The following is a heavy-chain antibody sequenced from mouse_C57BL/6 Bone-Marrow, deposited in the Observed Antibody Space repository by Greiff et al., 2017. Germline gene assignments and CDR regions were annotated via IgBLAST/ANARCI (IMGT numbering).Heavy chain of an antibody. Sequence: VQLQQSGAELVRPGASVKLSCKASGFIIKDDYMHWVKQRPEQGLEGIGWIDPENGDTEYASKFQGKATITADTSSNTAYLQLSSLTSEDTAVYYCTLGGFAYWGQGTLVTVSA. J-gene: IGHJ3*01. CDR3: TLGGFAY. D-gene: IGHD3-3*01. CDR2: IDPENGDT. CDR1: GFIIKDDY. V-gene: IGHV14-4*01.